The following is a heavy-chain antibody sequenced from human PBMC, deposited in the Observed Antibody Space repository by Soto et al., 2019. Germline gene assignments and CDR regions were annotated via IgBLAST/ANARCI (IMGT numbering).Heavy chain of an antibody. J-gene: IGHJ4*02. CDR2: ISYDGSNK. Sequence: VAVISYDGSNKYYADSVKGRFTISRDNSKNTLYLQMNSLRAEDTAVYYCAKERGRYDILTGYYAYWGQGTLVTVSS. CDR3: AKERGRYDILTGYYAY. V-gene: IGHV3-30*18. D-gene: IGHD3-9*01.